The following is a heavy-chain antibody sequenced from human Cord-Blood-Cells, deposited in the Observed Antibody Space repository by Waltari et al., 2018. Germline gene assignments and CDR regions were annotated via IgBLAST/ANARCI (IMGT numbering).Heavy chain of an antibody. CDR2: INPNSGGT. CDR1: GYTFPGYY. D-gene: IGHD7-27*01. V-gene: IGHV1-2*04. Sequence: QVQLVQSGAEVRKPGASVKVSCKASGYTFPGYYMHWVRQAPGQGLEWMGWINPNSGGTNYAQKFQGWVTMTRDTSISTAYMELSRLRSDDTAVYYCARASLTGDDAFDIWGQGTMVTVSS. CDR3: ARASLTGDDAFDI. J-gene: IGHJ3*02.